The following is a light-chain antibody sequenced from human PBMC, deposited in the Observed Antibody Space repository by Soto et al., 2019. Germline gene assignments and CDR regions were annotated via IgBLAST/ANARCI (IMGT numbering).Light chain of an antibody. Sequence: DVLMTQSPLSLPVTLGQPATISCRSSQSLMYDDGDAYLNWFQQRPGQSPRRLIYMVSKRDSGVPDRVSGSGSGTDFTLKISRVEAEDVGFYYCMQGTHWPPTFGQGTKVEIK. CDR3: MQGTHWPPT. J-gene: IGKJ1*01. CDR1: QSLMYDDGDAY. V-gene: IGKV2-30*01. CDR2: MVS.